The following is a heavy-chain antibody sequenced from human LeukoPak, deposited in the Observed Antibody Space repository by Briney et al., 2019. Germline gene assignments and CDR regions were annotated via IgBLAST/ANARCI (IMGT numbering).Heavy chain of an antibody. CDR3: ARIPQRVPHNWFDP. CDR2: MNPHSGNA. CDR1: RYTFTSND. Sequence: ASVKVSCKASRYTFTSNDINWLRQAAGQGLEWMGWMNPHSGNAGYAQKFQGRVTMTRDTSISTAYMELSSLTSDDTAVYYCARIPQRVPHNWFDPWGQGTLVTVSS. D-gene: IGHD1-1*01. J-gene: IGHJ5*02. V-gene: IGHV1-8*01.